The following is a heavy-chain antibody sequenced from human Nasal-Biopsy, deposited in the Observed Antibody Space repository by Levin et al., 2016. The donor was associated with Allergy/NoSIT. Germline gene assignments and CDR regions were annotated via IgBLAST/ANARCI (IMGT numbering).Heavy chain of an antibody. CDR2: VSNSGYSM. V-gene: IGHV3-48*03. J-gene: IGHJ4*02. Sequence: GESLKISCAASGFSFSSYEMNWVRQAPGKGLQWVSYVSNSGYSMDYADSVKGRFTISRDNAKNSLSLHMNSLRVEDTAVYFCAREHYGDYAFDHWGQGTLVTVFS. CDR1: GFSFSSYE. CDR3: AREHYGDYAFDH. D-gene: IGHD4-17*01.